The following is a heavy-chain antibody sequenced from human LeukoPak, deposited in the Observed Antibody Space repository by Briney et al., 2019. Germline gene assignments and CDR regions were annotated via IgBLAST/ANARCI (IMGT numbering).Heavy chain of an antibody. D-gene: IGHD3-10*01. V-gene: IGHV4-39*07. J-gene: IGHJ4*02. CDR3: ARNPVGSFDY. CDR2: IYYSGST. Sequence: KPSETLSLTCTVSGGSISSSSYYWGWIRQPPGKGLEWIGSIYYSGSTYYNPSLKSRVTISVDTSKNQFSLKLSSVTAADTAVYYCARNPVGSFDYWGQGTLVTVSS. CDR1: GGSISSSSYY.